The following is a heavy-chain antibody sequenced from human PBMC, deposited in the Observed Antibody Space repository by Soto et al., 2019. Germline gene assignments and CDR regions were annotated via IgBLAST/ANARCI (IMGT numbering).Heavy chain of an antibody. CDR2: ISSSGSTI. Sequence: QVQLVESGGGLVKPGGSLRLSCAASGFTFSDYYMSWIRQAPGKGLEWVSYISSSGSTIYYADSVKGRFTISRDNAKNAQYLQMNSLRAEDTAVYYCARDSGYTMVRGSWLGILDYWGQGTLVTVSS. CDR3: ARDSGYTMVRGSWLGILDY. CDR1: GFTFSDYY. D-gene: IGHD3-10*01. V-gene: IGHV3-11*01. J-gene: IGHJ4*02.